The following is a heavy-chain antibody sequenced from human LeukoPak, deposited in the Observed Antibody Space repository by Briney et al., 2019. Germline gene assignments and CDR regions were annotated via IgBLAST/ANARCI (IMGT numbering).Heavy chain of an antibody. CDR3: ARDRGYTQDY. CDR1: GFTFSSYW. J-gene: IGHJ4*02. CDR2: IKSDGSST. Sequence: GGSLRLSCAASGFTFSSYWMHWVRHAPGKGLVWVSYIKSDGSSTTYADSVKGRFTISRDNAKNTLYLEMNSLRAEDTAIYYCARDRGYTQDYWGQGTLVSVSS. D-gene: IGHD5-12*01. V-gene: IGHV3-74*01.